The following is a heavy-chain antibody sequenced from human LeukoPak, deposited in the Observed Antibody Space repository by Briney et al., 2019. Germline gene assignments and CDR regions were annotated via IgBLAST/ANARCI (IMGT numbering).Heavy chain of an antibody. CDR1: GGSISSYY. D-gene: IGHD3-10*01. CDR2: IYYSGST. CDR3: ARGGGITMVRGVIGANRAFDY. J-gene: IGHJ4*02. Sequence: PSETLSLTCTVSGGSISSYYWSWIRQPPGKGLEWIGYIYYSGSTNYNPSLKSRVTISVDTSKNQFFLKLSSVTAADTAVYYCARGGGITMVRGVIGANRAFDYWGQGTLVTVSS. V-gene: IGHV4-59*08.